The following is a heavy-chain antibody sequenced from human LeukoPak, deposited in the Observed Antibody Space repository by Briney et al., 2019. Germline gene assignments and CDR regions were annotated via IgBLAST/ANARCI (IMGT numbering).Heavy chain of an antibody. CDR3: AKDENVGRYYDFWSGYYSPGWHAFDI. Sequence: ASVKVSCKASGGTFSSYAISWVRQAPGQGLEWMGGIIPSFVKATYAQKFQGRVTITADESTSTAYMELSSLRAEDTAVYYCAKDENVGRYYDFWSGYYSPGWHAFDIWGQGTMVTVSS. CDR2: IIPSFVKA. J-gene: IGHJ3*02. CDR1: GGTFSSYA. V-gene: IGHV1-69*13. D-gene: IGHD3-3*01.